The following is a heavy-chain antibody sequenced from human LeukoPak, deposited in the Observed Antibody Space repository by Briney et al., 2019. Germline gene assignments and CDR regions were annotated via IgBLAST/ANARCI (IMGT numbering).Heavy chain of an antibody. V-gene: IGHV4-59*08. CDR1: GGSISSYY. CDR3: ARSPPTYCSGGSCYYYGMDV. Sequence: SETLSLTCTVSGGSISSYYWSWIRQPPGKGLEWIGYIYYSGSTNYNPSLKSRVTISVDTSNNQFSLKLSSVTAADTAVYYCARSPPTYCSGGSCYYYGMDVWGQGTTVTVSS. CDR2: IYYSGST. J-gene: IGHJ6*02. D-gene: IGHD2-15*01.